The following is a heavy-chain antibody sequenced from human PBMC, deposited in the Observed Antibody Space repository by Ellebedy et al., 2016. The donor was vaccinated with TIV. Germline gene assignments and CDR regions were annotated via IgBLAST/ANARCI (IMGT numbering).Heavy chain of an antibody. CDR2: ISSNGGST. J-gene: IGHJ4*02. V-gene: IGHV3-64*01. Sequence: PGGSLRLFCAASGFTFSNYAIHWVRQAPGKGLEYVSAISSNGGSTYYANSVKGRFTISRDNSKNTLYLQMGSLRVADMAVYYCARGRERAVAGRYFDYWGQGTLVTVSS. CDR1: GFTFSNYA. CDR3: ARGRERAVAGRYFDY. D-gene: IGHD6-19*01.